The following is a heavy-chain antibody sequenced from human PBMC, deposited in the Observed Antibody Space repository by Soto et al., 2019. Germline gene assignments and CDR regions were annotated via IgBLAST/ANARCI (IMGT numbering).Heavy chain of an antibody. D-gene: IGHD1-26*01. CDR3: ARGLVGATRYHYSGMDV. CDR2: INPNSGGT. Sequence: GASVKVSCKASGYTFNGYYVHWVRQAPGQGLEWMGWINPNSGGTNSAQKFQGWVTMTRDTSISTAYLELSRLRSDDTAVYYCARGLVGATRYHYSGMDVWGQGTTVTVSS. CDR1: GYTFNGYY. V-gene: IGHV1-2*04. J-gene: IGHJ6*02.